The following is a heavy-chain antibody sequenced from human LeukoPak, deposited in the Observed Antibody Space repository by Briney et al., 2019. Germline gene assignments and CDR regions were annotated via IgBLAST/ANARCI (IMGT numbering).Heavy chain of an antibody. Sequence: PGGSLRLSCAASGFTVSSSYMSWVRQLPRKGLDWVSFIYSGGTTNYADSVKGRLSISRDISKNTLNIQLNSLRADDTGVYYCATKVTTGNWGQGTLVTVSS. J-gene: IGHJ4*02. CDR1: GFTVSSSY. CDR2: IYSGGTT. CDR3: ATKVTTGN. D-gene: IGHD4-17*01. V-gene: IGHV3-66*01.